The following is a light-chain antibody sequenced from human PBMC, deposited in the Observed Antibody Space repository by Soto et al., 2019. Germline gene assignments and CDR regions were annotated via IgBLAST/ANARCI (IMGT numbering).Light chain of an antibody. J-gene: IGLJ3*02. V-gene: IGLV1-51*02. CDR3: ATWDTSLSVEV. CDR2: ENI. CDR1: NSNIGANY. Sequence: QSVLTQPPSVSAAPGQKVTISCSGSNSNIGANYASWYQQFPGSAPKLLIYENIKRPSSIPDRFSGSKSDTSATLVITGLQTGDEADYYCATWDTSLSVEVFGRGTKVTVL.